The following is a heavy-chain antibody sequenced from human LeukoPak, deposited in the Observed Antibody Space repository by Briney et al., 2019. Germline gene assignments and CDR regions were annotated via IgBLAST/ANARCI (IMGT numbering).Heavy chain of an antibody. J-gene: IGHJ3*02. CDR1: GYTFTGYY. CDR2: ISAYNGNT. Sequence: ASVKVSCKASGYTFTGYYMHWVRQAPGQGLEWMGWISAYNGNTNYAQELQGRVTMTTDTSTSTAYMELRSLRSDDTAVYYCAVLLWFGELFTTDAFDIWGQGTMVTVSS. V-gene: IGHV1-18*04. D-gene: IGHD3-10*01. CDR3: AVLLWFGELFTTDAFDI.